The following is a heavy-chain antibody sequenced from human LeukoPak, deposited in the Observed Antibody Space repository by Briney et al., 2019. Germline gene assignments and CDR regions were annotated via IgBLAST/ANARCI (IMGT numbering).Heavy chain of an antibody. CDR1: GYSFTSYW. CDR2: IYPGDSDT. CDR3: ARQTTVTYYYYYYYYMDV. D-gene: IGHD4-11*01. Sequence: GESLKISCKGCGYSFTSYWIGWVRQMPGKGLEWMGIIYPGDSDTRYSPSFQGQVTISADKSISTAYLQWSSLKASDTAMYYCARQTTVTYYYYYYYYMDVWGKGTTATVSS. V-gene: IGHV5-51*01. J-gene: IGHJ6*03.